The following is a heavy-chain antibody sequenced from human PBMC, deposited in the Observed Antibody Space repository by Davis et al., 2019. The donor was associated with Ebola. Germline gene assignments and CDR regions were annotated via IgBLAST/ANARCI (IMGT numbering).Heavy chain of an antibody. Sequence: MPSETLSLTCAIYSGSFSGYYLTWIRQPPGKGLEWIGEINHIGSTAYDPSLKSRVTISVDTSNNQFSLKLSSVTAADTAVYYCARDLDYANYAGRDYYYGMDVWGQGTTVTVSS. V-gene: IGHV4-34*01. D-gene: IGHD3-10*01. CDR1: SGSFSGYY. CDR2: INHIGST. J-gene: IGHJ6*02. CDR3: ARDLDYANYAGRDYYYGMDV.